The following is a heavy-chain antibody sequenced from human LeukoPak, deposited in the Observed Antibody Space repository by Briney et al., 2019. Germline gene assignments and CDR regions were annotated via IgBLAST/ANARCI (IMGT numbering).Heavy chain of an antibody. CDR2: IYYSGST. CDR3: ARDPRLEYYFDY. V-gene: IGHV4-59*12. J-gene: IGHJ4*02. D-gene: IGHD3-3*01. CDR1: GGSISSYY. Sequence: SETLSLTCTVSGGSISSYYWSWIRQPPGKGLEWIGYIYYSGSTYYNPSLKSRVTISVDTSKNQFSLKLSSVTAADTAVYYCARDPRLEYYFDYWGQGTLVTVSS.